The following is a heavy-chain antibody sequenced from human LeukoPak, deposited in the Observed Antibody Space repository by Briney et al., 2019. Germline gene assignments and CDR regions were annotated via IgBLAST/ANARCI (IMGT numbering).Heavy chain of an antibody. CDR1: GFTFSSYA. J-gene: IGHJ2*01. D-gene: IGHD6-19*01. V-gene: IGHV3-23*01. CDR3: AKNGATGYSSGWYLTWYFDL. Sequence: GGSLRLSCAASGFTFSSYAMSWVRQAPGKGLEWVSAISGSGGSTYYADSVKGRFTISRDNSKNTLYLQMNSLRAEDTAVYYCAKNGATGYSSGWYLTWYFDLWGRGTLVTVSS. CDR2: ISGSGGST.